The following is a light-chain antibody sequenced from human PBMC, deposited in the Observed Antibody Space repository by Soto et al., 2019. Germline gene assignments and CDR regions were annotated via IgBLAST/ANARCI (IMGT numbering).Light chain of an antibody. CDR3: SSYTSSSTLYV. V-gene: IGLV2-14*01. J-gene: IGLJ1*01. Sequence: SALTQPASVSGAPGQATTISCNGTSSDVGGYNYVSWYQQHPGKAPKLMIYDVSNRPSGVSNRFSGSKSGNTASLTISGLQAEDEADYYCSSYTSSSTLYVFGTGTKVTVL. CDR2: DVS. CDR1: SSDVGGYNY.